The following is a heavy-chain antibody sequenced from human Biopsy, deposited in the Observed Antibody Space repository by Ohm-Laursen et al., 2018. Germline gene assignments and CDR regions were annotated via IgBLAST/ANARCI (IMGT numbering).Heavy chain of an antibody. CDR3: ARGSNDFGGLYFPR. CDR2: ISYTGHT. D-gene: IGHD4-23*01. J-gene: IGHJ4*02. V-gene: IGHV4-59*11. CDR1: GGSFTGHY. Sequence: SETLSLTCTVSGGSFTGHYWSWIRQPPGKGLEWIGHISYTGHTSYNASLKSRVTISVDTSRNHFSLRLGSLTAADTAVYYCARGSNDFGGLYFPRWGQGTLLTVSS.